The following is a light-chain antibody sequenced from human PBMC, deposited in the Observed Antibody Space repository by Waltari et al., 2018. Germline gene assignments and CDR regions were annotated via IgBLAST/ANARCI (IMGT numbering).Light chain of an antibody. CDR3: QQSYSVSPLT. V-gene: IGKV1-39*01. CDR2: AAS. Sequence: DIQMTQSPHSLSASVGDRVTLICRASQSINSYLSWYQQKPGRAPKLLIHAASTMQSGVPSRFSGSGSGTDYTLTISSLQPEDSATYYCQQSYSVSPLTFGGGTKVEIK. J-gene: IGKJ4*01. CDR1: QSINSY.